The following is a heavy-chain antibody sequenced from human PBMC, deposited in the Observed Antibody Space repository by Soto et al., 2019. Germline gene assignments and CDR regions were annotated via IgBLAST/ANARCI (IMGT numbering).Heavy chain of an antibody. CDR3: ARGPYNGLIDY. J-gene: IGHJ4*02. CDR2: IYSGGST. V-gene: IGHV3-53*01. D-gene: IGHD1-20*01. Sequence: GGSLRLSCAASGFTVSSNYMSWVRQAPGKGLEWVSAIYSGGSTYYAESVKGRFTISRDNSKNTLYLQMNSLRAEDTAVYYCARGPYNGLIDYWGQGTLVTVSS. CDR1: GFTVSSNY.